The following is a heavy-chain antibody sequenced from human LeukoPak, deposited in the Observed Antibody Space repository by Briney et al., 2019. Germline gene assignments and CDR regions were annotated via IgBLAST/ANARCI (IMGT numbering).Heavy chain of an antibody. J-gene: IGHJ5*02. CDR3: ARVLVGGTNWFDP. CDR1: GITVSSNY. D-gene: IGHD1-26*01. CDR2: IYTGGTT. Sequence: GGSLRLSCAASGITVSSNYMTWVRQPPGKGLQWVSVIYTGGTTYYADSVKGRFTISRDNAKNSLYLQMNSQRAEDTAVYYCARVLVGGTNWFDPWGQGTLVTVSS. V-gene: IGHV3-66*01.